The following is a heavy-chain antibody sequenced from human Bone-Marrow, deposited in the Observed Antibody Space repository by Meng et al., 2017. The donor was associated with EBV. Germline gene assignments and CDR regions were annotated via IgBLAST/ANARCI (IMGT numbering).Heavy chain of an antibody. J-gene: IGHJ5*02. CDR3: ARRAASWFDP. D-gene: IGHD5-18*01. Sequence: QLQLQESDPGLVKPSETLSLTCTVSGESITTYTSYWGWIRQTPGKGLEWIGTIYPSGTTYYNPSLQSRVTISVDTSKNQFSLKMNSVTAADTAVYYCARRAASWFDPWGQGTLVTVSS. V-gene: IGHV4-39*01. CDR2: IYPSGTT. CDR1: GESITTYTSY.